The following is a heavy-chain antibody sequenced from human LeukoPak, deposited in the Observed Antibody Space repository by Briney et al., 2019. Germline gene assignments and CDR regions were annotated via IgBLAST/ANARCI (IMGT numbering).Heavy chain of an antibody. CDR3: ARVTDVAVAGMGSFDS. V-gene: IGHV4-59*01. J-gene: IGHJ4*02. Sequence: SETLSLTCTVSGGSISSYYWSWIRQPPGKGLECIGYISYTGSTNYNPSLKSRVTISVDMSKNQFSLNLRSVTAADTGVYYCARVTDVAVAGMGSFDSGGQGTLVTVSA. CDR1: GGSISSYY. D-gene: IGHD6-19*01. CDR2: ISYTGST.